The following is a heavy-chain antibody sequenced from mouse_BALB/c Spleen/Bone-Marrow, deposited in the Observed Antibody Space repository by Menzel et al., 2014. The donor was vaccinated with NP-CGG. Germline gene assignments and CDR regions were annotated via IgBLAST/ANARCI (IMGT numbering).Heavy chain of an antibody. V-gene: IGHV2-3*01. D-gene: IGHD2-10*02. CDR1: GFSLTSYG. J-gene: IGHJ4*01. CDR2: IWGDGST. Sequence: VQLQQSGPGLVAPSRGLSITCTVSGFSLTSYGVSWVRQPPGKGLEWLGVIWGDGSTNYHSALISRLSISKDNSKSQVFLKLNSLQTDDTATYQCAKGEYGKRYYVMDYWGQGTSVTVSS. CDR3: AKGEYGKRYYVMDY.